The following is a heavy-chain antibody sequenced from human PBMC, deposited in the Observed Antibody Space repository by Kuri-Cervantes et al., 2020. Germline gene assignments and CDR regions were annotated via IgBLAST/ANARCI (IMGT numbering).Heavy chain of an antibody. CDR2: ISAYNGNT. Sequence: SVKVSCKASGYTFTSYGISWVRQAPAQGLEWMGCISAYNGNTNYAQKLQGRVTMTTDTSTSTAYMELRSLRSDDTAVYYCARDKGIAAADPNYYYCYGMDVWGQGTTVTVSS. V-gene: IGHV1-18*01. J-gene: IGHJ6*02. D-gene: IGHD6-13*01. CDR1: GYTFTSYG. CDR3: ARDKGIAAADPNYYYCYGMDV.